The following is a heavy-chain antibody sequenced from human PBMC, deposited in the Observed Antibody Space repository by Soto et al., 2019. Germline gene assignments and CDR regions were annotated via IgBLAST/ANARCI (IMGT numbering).Heavy chain of an antibody. CDR3: ARDRDSYGAGNYSNRVDF. Sequence: QVQLVQSGPEVKEPGSSVKLTCKVSGGSFNTYAISWLRQAHGQGLEWMGGIIPIFGTPNYAQRFQGRSTSTADESTSTDYMELSRLRSDDTAVYYCARDRDSYGAGNYSNRVDFWGQGTLVSVSS. J-gene: IGHJ4*02. D-gene: IGHD3-10*01. V-gene: IGHV1-69*01. CDR1: GGSFNTYA. CDR2: IIPIFGTP.